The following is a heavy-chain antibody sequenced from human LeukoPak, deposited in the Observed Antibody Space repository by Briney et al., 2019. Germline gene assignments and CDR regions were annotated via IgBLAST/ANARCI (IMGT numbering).Heavy chain of an antibody. Sequence: GGSLRLSCVASGFTFSNHWMHWVRPVPGKGPVWVSRSDGGGSSTSYADSVKGRFSISRDNAKSTLYLQMNSLRAEDTVVYYCARGPGSSGGAYVGDYWGHGTLVTVSS. J-gene: IGHJ4*01. V-gene: IGHV3-74*01. D-gene: IGHD3-22*01. CDR2: SDGGGSST. CDR1: GFTFSNHW. CDR3: ARGPGSSGGAYVGDY.